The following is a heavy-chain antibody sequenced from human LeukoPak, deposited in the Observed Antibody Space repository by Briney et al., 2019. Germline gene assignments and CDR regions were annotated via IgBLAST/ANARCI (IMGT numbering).Heavy chain of an antibody. D-gene: IGHD6-19*01. CDR3: ATGSGWYSPAY. J-gene: IGHJ4*02. CDR1: GFTFLSSP. CDR2: IVVGSGNT. V-gene: IGHV1-58*02. Sequence: GASVKVSCKASGFTFLSSPMHWVRQARGQRLEWIGWIVVGSGNTNYAQKFQGRVTITRDMSTSTAYMELSSLRSEDTAVYYCATGSGWYSPAYWGQGTLVTVSS.